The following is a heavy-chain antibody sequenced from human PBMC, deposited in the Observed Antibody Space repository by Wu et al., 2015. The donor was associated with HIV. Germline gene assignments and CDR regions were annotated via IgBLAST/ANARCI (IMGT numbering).Heavy chain of an antibody. CDR3: ARESPKGYCSGGSCYGIDY. Sequence: QVQLVQSGAEVKKPGASVKVSCKASGYTFTNYYIHWVRQAPGQGLEWMGVINPNGGSTSYTPKFQGRVTMTRDTSTSTVYMELSSLRSEDTAVYYCARESPKGYCSGGSCYGIDYWGQGTLVT. J-gene: IGHJ4*02. D-gene: IGHD2-15*01. CDR1: GYTFTNYY. V-gene: IGHV1-46*01. CDR2: INPNGGST.